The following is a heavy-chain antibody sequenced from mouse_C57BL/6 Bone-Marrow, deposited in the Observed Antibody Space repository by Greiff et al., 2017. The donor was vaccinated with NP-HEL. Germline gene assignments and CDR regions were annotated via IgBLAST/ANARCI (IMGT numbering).Heavy chain of an antibody. CDR1: GYTFTDYY. Sequence: EVQLQQSGPELVKPGASVKISCKASGYTFTDYYMNWVKQSHGKSLEWIGDINPNNGGTSYNQKFKGKATLTVDKSSSTAYMELRSLTSEDSAVYYCARWERVWGTGTTVTVSS. CDR2: INPNNGGT. CDR3: ARWERV. J-gene: IGHJ1*03. V-gene: IGHV1-26*01. D-gene: IGHD4-1*01.